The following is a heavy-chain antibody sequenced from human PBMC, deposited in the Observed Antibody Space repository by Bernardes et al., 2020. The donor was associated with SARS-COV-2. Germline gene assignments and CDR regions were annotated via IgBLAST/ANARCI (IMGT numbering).Heavy chain of an antibody. D-gene: IGHD1-26*01. V-gene: IGHV4-59*01. CDR2: IYNGRST. Sequence: SETLSLTCTVSGGPISDSYWSWIRQPPGKALEWIGYIYNGRSTHYNRSLKRRVTISVDTSKTQFSLKLPSVTAADTALYYCARESEGEEGATPDNWFDPWGPGTLVTVSS. CDR3: ARESEGEEGATPDNWFDP. CDR1: GGPISDSY. J-gene: IGHJ5*02.